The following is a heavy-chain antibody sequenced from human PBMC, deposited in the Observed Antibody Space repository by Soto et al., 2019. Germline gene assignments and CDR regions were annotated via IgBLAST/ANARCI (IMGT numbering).Heavy chain of an antibody. CDR2: ISSSSSYI. D-gene: IGHD6-19*01. J-gene: IGHJ6*02. CDR3: ARKSPAVAYGMDV. V-gene: IGHV3-21*01. Sequence: GGSLRLSCAASGFTFSSYSMNWVRQAPGKGLEWVSSISSSSSYIYYADSVKGRFTISRDNAKNSLYLQMNSLRAEDTAVYYCARKSPAVAYGMDVWGQGTTVTVSS. CDR1: GFTFSSYS.